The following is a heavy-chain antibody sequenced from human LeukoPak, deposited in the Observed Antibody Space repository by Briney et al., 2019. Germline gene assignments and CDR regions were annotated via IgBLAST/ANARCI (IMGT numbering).Heavy chain of an antibody. Sequence: PSETLSLTCAVSGGPFSGYFWSWIRQSSGKGLEWIGEIHNSGTTNYNPSLNSRVTISEDASKNQFYLNLSSVTAADTAVYYCARRYYYNLGSFPFDFWGQGTLVTVSS. CDR2: IHNSGTT. CDR1: GGPFSGYF. J-gene: IGHJ4*02. CDR3: ARRYYYNLGSFPFDF. D-gene: IGHD3-10*01. V-gene: IGHV4-34*01.